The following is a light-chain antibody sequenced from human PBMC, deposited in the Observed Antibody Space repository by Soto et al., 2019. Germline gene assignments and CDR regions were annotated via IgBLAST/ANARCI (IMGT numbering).Light chain of an antibody. CDR3: CSYAGITV. V-gene: IGLV2-23*02. CDR2: DVT. Sequence: QSALTQPASVSGSPGQSITISCTGTSSDVGSYNLVSWYQQHPGKAPKLMIYDVTKRPSGVSYRFSGSKSGNTASLTISGLQDEDDADYYCCSYAGITVFGGGTQLTVL. CDR1: SSDVGSYNL. J-gene: IGLJ2*01.